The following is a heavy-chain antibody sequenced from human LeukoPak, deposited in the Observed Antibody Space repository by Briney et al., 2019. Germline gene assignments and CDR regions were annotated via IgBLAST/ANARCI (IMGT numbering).Heavy chain of an antibody. J-gene: IGHJ5*02. Sequence: SETLSLPCTGSAGSISSSSYYWGWIRQPPGKGLGWIGSIHYSGSTCYNPSLKSRVTISVDTSKNRISRKLSSVTAADTAVYYCARAYDSSGYYPSWGQGTLVTASS. D-gene: IGHD3-22*01. CDR3: ARAYDSSGYYPS. V-gene: IGHV4-39*07. CDR2: IHYSGST. CDR1: AGSISSSSYY.